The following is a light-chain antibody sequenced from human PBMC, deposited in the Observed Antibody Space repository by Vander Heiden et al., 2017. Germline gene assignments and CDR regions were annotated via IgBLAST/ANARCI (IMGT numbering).Light chain of an antibody. Sequence: QSVLSQPPSTSGTPGQRVTISCSGSSSNIGNNYAYWYQQLPGTAPKLLFYRNSRRTSGVPDRFSDSKSGTSASLAISGLRSEDEGEYYCASWDDRLRGYVFGTGTKVTVL. CDR1: SSNIGNNY. CDR2: RNS. J-gene: IGLJ1*01. CDR3: ASWDDRLRGYV. V-gene: IGLV1-47*01.